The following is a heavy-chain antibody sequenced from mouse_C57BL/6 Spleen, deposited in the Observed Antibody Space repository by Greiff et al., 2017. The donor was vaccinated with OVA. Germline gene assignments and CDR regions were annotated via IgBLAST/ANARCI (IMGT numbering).Heavy chain of an antibody. D-gene: IGHD1-1*01. CDR2: ISSGGSYT. CDR1: GFTFSSYG. Sequence: EVQLQESGGDLVKPGGSLKLSCAASGFTFSSYGMSWVRQTPDKRLEWVATISSGGSYTYYPDSVKGRFTISRDNAKNTLYLQMSSLKSEDTAMYYCARPGLLRTGYFDVWGTGTTVTVSS. CDR3: ARPGLLRTGYFDV. J-gene: IGHJ1*03. V-gene: IGHV5-6*01.